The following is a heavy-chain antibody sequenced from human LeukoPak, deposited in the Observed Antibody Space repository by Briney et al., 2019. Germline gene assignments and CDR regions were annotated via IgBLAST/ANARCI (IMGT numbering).Heavy chain of an antibody. V-gene: IGHV3-7*01. CDR2: INEDGSEK. CDR1: GFTFSRYW. Sequence: PGGSLRLPCAASGFTFSRYWMSWLRQAPGKGLEWVANINEDGSEKYYVDSVKGRFTISRDNAKNSLYLQMNSLRAEDTAVYYCTRAPLYYDILTGYYIGAFDIWGQGTMVTVSS. D-gene: IGHD3-9*01. CDR3: TRAPLYYDILTGYYIGAFDI. J-gene: IGHJ3*02.